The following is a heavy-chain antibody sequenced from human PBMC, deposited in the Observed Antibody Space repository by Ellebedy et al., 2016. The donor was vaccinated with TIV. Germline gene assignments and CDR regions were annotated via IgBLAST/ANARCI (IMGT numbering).Heavy chain of an antibody. CDR3: AKNYKGGLYYYYGMDV. CDR1: GFTFDDYT. CDR2: ISWDGGST. Sequence: GGSLRLXXAASGFTFDDYTMHWVRQAPGKGLEWVSLISWDGGSTYYADSVKGRFTISRDNSKNSLYLQMNSLRTEDTALYYCAKNYKGGLYYYYGMDVWGQGTTVTVSS. V-gene: IGHV3-43*01. D-gene: IGHD1-7*01. J-gene: IGHJ6*02.